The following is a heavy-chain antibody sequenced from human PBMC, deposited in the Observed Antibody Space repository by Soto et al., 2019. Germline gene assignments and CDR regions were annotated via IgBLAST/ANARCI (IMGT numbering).Heavy chain of an antibody. CDR3: ARAVAPYLGTWFDP. J-gene: IGHJ5*02. D-gene: IGHD3-16*01. CDR1: GGSISSGNSYA. CDR2: ISHTGRT. V-gene: IGHV4-30-2*01. Sequence: QLQLQESGSGLVKPSQTLSLTCAVSGGSISSGNSYAWSWIRQPPGKGLEWIGSISHTGRTSYTPSPKGRVTMSVDKSKNQFPLKLSSVTAADMAVYYCARAVAPYLGTWFDPWGQGSLVIVSS.